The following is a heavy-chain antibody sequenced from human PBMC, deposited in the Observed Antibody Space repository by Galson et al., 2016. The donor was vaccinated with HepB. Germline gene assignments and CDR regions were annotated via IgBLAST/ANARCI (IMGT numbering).Heavy chain of an antibody. V-gene: IGHV3-13*01. CDR3: AIGIPIAGAATNLDV. J-gene: IGHJ6*02. CDR1: GFALSSYD. CDR2: IGSVGDT. D-gene: IGHD6-13*01. Sequence: SLRLSCAASGFALSSYDMHWVRQPTGKGPEWVSAIGSVGDTYYPASVRGRFTVSRENAKNSLYLQMSSLRSDDTALYYCAIGIPIAGAATNLDVWGQGTAVTVSS.